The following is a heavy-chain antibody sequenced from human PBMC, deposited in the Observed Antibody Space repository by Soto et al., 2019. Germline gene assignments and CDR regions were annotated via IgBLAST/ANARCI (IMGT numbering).Heavy chain of an antibody. V-gene: IGHV3-23*01. J-gene: IGHJ4*02. CDR2: ISGSGGST. D-gene: IGHD4-17*01. Sequence: PGGSLRLSCAASGFTFSSYAMSWVRQAPGKGPEWVSAISGSGGSTYYADSVKGRFTISRDNSKNTLYLQMNSLRAEDTAVYYCAKALDDHGDYYFDYWGQGTLVTVS. CDR1: GFTFSSYA. CDR3: AKALDDHGDYYFDY.